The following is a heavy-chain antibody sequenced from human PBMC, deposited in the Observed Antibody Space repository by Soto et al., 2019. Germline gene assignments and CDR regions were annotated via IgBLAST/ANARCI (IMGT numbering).Heavy chain of an antibody. V-gene: IGHV4-30-4*08. Sequence: SETLSLTCAVSGDSLSGGDYYWSWIRQPPGKGLEWIGDIYYTGFTFYNPSLKSRLTISLDSSKNQFSLRLNSVTAADTAVYFCARAYRINGWSDYFFDYWGQGTLVTVSS. D-gene: IGHD6-19*01. J-gene: IGHJ4*02. CDR3: ARAYRINGWSDYFFDY. CDR2: IYYTGFT. CDR1: GDSLSGGDYY.